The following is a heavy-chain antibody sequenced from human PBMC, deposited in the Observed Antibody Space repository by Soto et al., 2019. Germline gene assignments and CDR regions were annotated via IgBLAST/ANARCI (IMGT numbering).Heavy chain of an antibody. CDR3: ARSEATGLDY. Sequence: QVQLQESGPGLVKPSGTLSLTCTVSGGSMTSSNWWNWVRQSPGKGLEWIGEAHHSGRTNYNPSLKSLVTISVDKSKNHFSLKLSSVTAADTAVYYCARSEATGLDYWGQGTLVTVSS. D-gene: IGHD1-26*01. V-gene: IGHV4-4*02. CDR2: AHHSGRT. CDR1: GGSMTSSNW. J-gene: IGHJ4*02.